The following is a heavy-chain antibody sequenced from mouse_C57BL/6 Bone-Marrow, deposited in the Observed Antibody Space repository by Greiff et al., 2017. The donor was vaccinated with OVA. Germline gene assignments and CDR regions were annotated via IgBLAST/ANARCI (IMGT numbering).Heavy chain of an antibody. CDR2: IAPSDSYI. CDR3: AHSGGRLYLHY. CDR1: GYTFTNYW. J-gene: IGHJ2*02. V-gene: IGHV1-59*01. D-gene: IGHD1-1*02. Sequence: QVQLQQSGAELVRPGTSVKLSCKASGYTFTNYWMHWVKQRPGQGLEWIGVIAPSDSYINYNPKFKGRATMTVDTSSSTAYMHLSSLTSEDSAVYYCAHSGGRLYLHYWGQGTSLTVSS.